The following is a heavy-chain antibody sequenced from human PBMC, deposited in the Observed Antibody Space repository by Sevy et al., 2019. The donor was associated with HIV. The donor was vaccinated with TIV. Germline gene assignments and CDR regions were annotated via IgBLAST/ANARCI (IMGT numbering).Heavy chain of an antibody. Sequence: ASGKVSCKVSGYTLTQLSMHWVRQAPGKGLEWMGSFDPEDGETLYAQKFQGRVTMTEDTSTGTAYMELRSLRSEDTAVYYCATTKDYYDSSGSPFDYWGQGTLATVSS. CDR2: FDPEDGET. CDR3: ATTKDYYDSSGSPFDY. J-gene: IGHJ4*02. CDR1: GYTLTQLS. V-gene: IGHV1-24*01. D-gene: IGHD3-22*01.